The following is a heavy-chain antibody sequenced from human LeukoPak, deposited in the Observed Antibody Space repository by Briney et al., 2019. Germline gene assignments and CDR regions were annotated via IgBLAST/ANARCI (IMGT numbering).Heavy chain of an antibody. V-gene: IGHV1-2*02. Sequence: GASVKVSCKASGCTFTGYYMHWVRQAPGQGLEWMGWINPNSGGTNYAQKFQGRVTMTRDTSISTAYMELSRLRSDDTAVYYCARVRNSSSWIYKHMDVWGKGTTVTVSS. D-gene: IGHD6-13*01. CDR1: GCTFTGYY. CDR2: INPNSGGT. J-gene: IGHJ6*03. CDR3: ARVRNSSSWIYKHMDV.